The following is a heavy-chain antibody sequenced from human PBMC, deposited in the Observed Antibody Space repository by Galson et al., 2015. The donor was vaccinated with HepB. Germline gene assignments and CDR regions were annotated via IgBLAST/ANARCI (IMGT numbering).Heavy chain of an antibody. CDR2: INYSGGST. J-gene: IGHJ4*02. CDR3: AKGGGGGFFDY. CDR1: GFTFTGYA. V-gene: IGHV3-23*01. Sequence: SLRLSCAASGFTFTGYAMTWVRQAPGKGLEWVSTINYSGGSTYYADSVKGRFTTSRDNSKNTVYLQMNSLRAEDTAVYYCAKGGGGGFFDYWGQGTLVTVSS. D-gene: IGHD2-15*01.